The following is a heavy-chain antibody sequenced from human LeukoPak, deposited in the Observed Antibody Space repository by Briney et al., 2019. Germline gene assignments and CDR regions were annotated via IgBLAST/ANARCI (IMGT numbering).Heavy chain of an antibody. CDR1: GGSISSYY. D-gene: IGHD6-19*01. CDR2: IYYSGST. J-gene: IGHJ4*02. V-gene: IGHV4-59*12. Sequence: PSETLSLTCTVSGGSISSYYWSWIRQPPGKGLEWIGYIYYSGSTNYNPSLKSRVTISVDTSKNQFSLKLSSVTAADTAVYYCARAGLVLDNFDYWGQGTLVTVSS. CDR3: ARAGLVLDNFDY.